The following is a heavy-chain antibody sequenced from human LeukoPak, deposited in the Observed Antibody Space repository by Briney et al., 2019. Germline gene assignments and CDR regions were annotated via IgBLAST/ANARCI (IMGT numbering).Heavy chain of an antibody. Sequence: SETLSLTCTVSGGSISSGGYYWGWIRQHPGKGLEWIGYIYYSGSTYYNPSLKSRVTISVDTSKNQFSLKLSSVTAADTAVYYCARDLWMRNWFDPWGQGTLVTVSS. CDR2: IYYSGST. CDR3: ARDLWMRNWFDP. CDR1: GGSISSGGYY. D-gene: IGHD3-3*01. V-gene: IGHV4-31*03. J-gene: IGHJ5*02.